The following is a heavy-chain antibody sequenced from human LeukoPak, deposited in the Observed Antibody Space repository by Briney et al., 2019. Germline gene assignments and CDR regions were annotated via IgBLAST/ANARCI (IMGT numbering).Heavy chain of an antibody. J-gene: IGHJ4*02. CDR1: GYTFTGYH. CDR2: INPNSGGT. CDR3: ARVVGCSGGRCYSANDY. Sequence: ASVKVSCKASGYTFTGYHMHWVRQAHGQGLEWMGRINPNSGGTNYAQKFQGRVTMTRDTSISTAYMELSRLRSDDTAVYYCARVVGCSGGRCYSANDYRGQGTLVTVSS. V-gene: IGHV1-2*06. D-gene: IGHD2-15*01.